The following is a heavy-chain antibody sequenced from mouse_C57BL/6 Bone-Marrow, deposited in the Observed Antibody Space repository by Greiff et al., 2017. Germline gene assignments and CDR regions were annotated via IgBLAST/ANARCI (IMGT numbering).Heavy chain of an antibody. D-gene: IGHD3-3*01. CDR2: ILPGSGST. CDR3: AREGTSWDFDY. V-gene: IGHV1-9*01. CDR1: GYTFTGYW. J-gene: IGHJ2*01. Sequence: QVQLQQSGAELMKPGASVKLSCKATGYTFTGYWIEWVKQRPGHGLEWIGEILPGSGSTNYTEKFKGKATFTADTSSNTAYMQLSSLTTEDSAIYYCAREGTSWDFDYWGQGTTLTVSS.